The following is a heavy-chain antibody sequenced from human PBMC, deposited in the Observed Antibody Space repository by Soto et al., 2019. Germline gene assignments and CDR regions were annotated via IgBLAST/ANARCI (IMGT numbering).Heavy chain of an antibody. J-gene: IGHJ1*01. CDR3: AKGVPGIAVAGTGYFQH. CDR2: ISYDGNNK. Sequence: GGSLRLSCAASGFTYSTYTMHWVRQAPGKGLEWVAVISYDGNNKFYADSVKGRFTISRDSTKQTLYLQMNSLRAEDTAVYYCAKGVPGIAVAGTGYFQHWGQGTLVTVSS. D-gene: IGHD6-19*01. V-gene: IGHV3-30-3*01. CDR1: GFTYSTYT.